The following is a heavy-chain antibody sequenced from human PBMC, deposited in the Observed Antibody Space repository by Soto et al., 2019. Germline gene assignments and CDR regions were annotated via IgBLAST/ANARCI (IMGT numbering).Heavy chain of an antibody. CDR3: ARDPDSSGYYVFDY. Sequence: PRLSCAASGFTFGSYAMHWVRQAPGKGLEWVAVISYDGSNKYYADSVKGRFTISRDNSKNTLYLQMNSLRAEDTAVYYCARDPDSSGYYVFDYWGQGTLVTVSS. CDR2: ISYDGSNK. J-gene: IGHJ4*02. D-gene: IGHD3-22*01. CDR1: GFTFGSYA. V-gene: IGHV3-30-3*01.